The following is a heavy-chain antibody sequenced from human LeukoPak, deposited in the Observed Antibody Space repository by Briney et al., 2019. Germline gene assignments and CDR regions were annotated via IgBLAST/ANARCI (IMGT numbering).Heavy chain of an antibody. CDR2: ISSSSSYI. CDR1: GFTFSSYS. V-gene: IGHV3-21*01. J-gene: IGHJ6*03. CDR3: ARCGYYDSSGYYYDYYYYYMDV. D-gene: IGHD3-22*01. Sequence: GGSLRLSCAASGFTFSSYSMNWVRQAPGKGLEWVSSISSSSSYIYYADSVKGRFTISRDNAKNSLYLQMNSLRAEDTAVYYCARCGYYDSSGYYYDYYYYYMDVWGKGTTVTVSS.